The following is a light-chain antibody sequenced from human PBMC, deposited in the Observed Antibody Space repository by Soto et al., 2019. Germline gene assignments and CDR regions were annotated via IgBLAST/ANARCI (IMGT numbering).Light chain of an antibody. CDR1: QSISSW. V-gene: IGKV1-5*03. J-gene: IGKJ4*01. CDR3: QRYNSYPLT. Sequence: DIQMTQSPSTLSASVGDRVTITCRASQSISSWLAWYQQKPGKAPNLLIYKASSLESGVPTRVSGSGSGTEFPLTISSLQPDDFATSCCQRYNSYPLTFGGGTKGEIK. CDR2: KAS.